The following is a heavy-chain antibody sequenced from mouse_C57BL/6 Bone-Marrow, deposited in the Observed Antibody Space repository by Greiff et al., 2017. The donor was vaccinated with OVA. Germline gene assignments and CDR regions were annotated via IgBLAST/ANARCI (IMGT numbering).Heavy chain of an antibody. J-gene: IGHJ3*01. CDR3: ARDDYDGRAAWSAY. V-gene: IGHV5-4*01. Sequence: EVKLVESGGGLVKPGGSLKLSCAASGFTFSSYAMSWVRQTPEKRLEWVATISDGGSYTYYPDNVKGRFTISRDNAKNNLYLQMSHLKSEDTAMYYCARDDYDGRAAWSAYWGQGTLVTVSA. CDR1: GFTFSSYA. D-gene: IGHD2-4*01. CDR2: ISDGGSYT.